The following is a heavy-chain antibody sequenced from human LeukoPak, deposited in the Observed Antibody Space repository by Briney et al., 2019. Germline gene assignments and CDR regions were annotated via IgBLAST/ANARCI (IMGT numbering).Heavy chain of an antibody. CDR3: ARDAIWFGELFSYFDY. J-gene: IGHJ4*02. Sequence: AGGSLRLSCAASGFTFSSYSMNWVSQAPGKGLEWVSSISSSSSYIYYADSVKGRFTISRDNAKNSLYLQMNSLRAEDTAVYYCARDAIWFGELFSYFDYWGQGTLVTVSS. D-gene: IGHD3-10*01. CDR2: ISSSSSYI. V-gene: IGHV3-21*01. CDR1: GFTFSSYS.